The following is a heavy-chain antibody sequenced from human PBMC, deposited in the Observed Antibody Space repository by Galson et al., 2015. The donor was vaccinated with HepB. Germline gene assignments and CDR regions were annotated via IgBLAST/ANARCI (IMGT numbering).Heavy chain of an antibody. CDR2: ISYGGTT. CDR1: GGSLSSSIYY. CDR3: ARHWAMGGIRFLGYGIDV. V-gene: IGHV4-39*01. Sequence: SETLSLTCTVSGGSLSSSIYYWGWIRQPPGKGLEWIGTISYGGTTYYNPSLKSRVTTSVDTSKNHFSLKLSSVTAADTAVYHCARHWAMGGIRFLGYGIDVWGQGTTVTVSS. J-gene: IGHJ6*02. D-gene: IGHD3-3*01.